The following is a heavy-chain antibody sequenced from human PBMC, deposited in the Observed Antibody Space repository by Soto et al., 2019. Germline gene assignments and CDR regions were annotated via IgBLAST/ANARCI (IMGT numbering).Heavy chain of an antibody. CDR2: IYSGGST. V-gene: IGHV3-66*01. CDR3: ARDSAMICGGVSRITV. Sequence: PGGSLRLSCAASGFTVSSNYMSWVRQAPGKGLEWDSVIYSGGSTYYADSVKGRFTISRDNSKNTLYLQLNSLRAEDTAVHYFARDSAMICGGVSRITVWGQGRTGAVSS. D-gene: IGHD3-3*01. CDR1: GFTVSSNY. J-gene: IGHJ6*02.